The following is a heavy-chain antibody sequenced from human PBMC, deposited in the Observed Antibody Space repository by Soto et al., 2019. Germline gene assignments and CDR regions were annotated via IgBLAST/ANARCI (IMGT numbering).Heavy chain of an antibody. Sequence: EVQLLESGGGLVQPGGSLRLSCAASGFTFSSYAMSWVRQAPEKGLEWVSAMSGSGGSTYYADSVKGRFTISRDNSKNTLYLQMNSLRAEDTAVYYCAKDRGRIAAAGEVDYWGQGTLVTVST. J-gene: IGHJ4*02. V-gene: IGHV3-23*01. CDR1: GFTFSSYA. CDR2: MSGSGGST. CDR3: AKDRGRIAAAGEVDY. D-gene: IGHD6-13*01.